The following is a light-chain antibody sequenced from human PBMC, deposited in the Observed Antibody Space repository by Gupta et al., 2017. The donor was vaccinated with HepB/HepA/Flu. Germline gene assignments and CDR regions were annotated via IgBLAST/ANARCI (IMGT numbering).Light chain of an antibody. Sequence: SALTQPPSAPGSPGQSVTTSCTGTSRDVGDYNYVSWYQHHPAKAPNLIIYEVTKRPSAVPDRFSGSKSGNTASLTTSGPQTEDEADYYCSSYAGSDNLGVFGGGTKLTVL. CDR3: SSYAGSDNLGV. V-gene: IGLV2-8*01. CDR1: SRDVGDYNY. CDR2: EVT. J-gene: IGLJ3*02.